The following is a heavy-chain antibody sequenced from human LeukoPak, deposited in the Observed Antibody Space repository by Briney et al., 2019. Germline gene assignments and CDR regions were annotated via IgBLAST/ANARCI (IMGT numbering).Heavy chain of an antibody. CDR2: ICTSGST. CDR1: GGSISSYY. J-gene: IGHJ6*03. Sequence: SETLSLTCTVSGGSISSYYWSWIRQPAGKGLEWIGRICTSGSTNYNPSLKSRVTMSVDTSKNQFSLKLSSVTAADTAVYYCARETRKLEWLGRDYYYYMDVWGKGTTVTVSS. D-gene: IGHD3-3*01. V-gene: IGHV4-4*07. CDR3: ARETRKLEWLGRDYYYYMDV.